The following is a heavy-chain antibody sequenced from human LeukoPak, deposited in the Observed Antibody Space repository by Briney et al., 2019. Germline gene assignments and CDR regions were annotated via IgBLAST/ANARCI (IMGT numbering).Heavy chain of an antibody. CDR1: GFTLSDFW. Sequence: GGPLRLSCAASGFTLSDFWMSWVRQAPGKGLEWVANIDQDGSDKNYVGSVKGRFTISRDDAKNSLFLQMNSLRAEDTAIYYCARGFGDYGGGSWFDPWGQGTLVTVSS. V-gene: IGHV3-7*01. CDR2: IDQDGSDK. D-gene: IGHD4-17*01. J-gene: IGHJ5*02. CDR3: ARGFGDYGGGSWFDP.